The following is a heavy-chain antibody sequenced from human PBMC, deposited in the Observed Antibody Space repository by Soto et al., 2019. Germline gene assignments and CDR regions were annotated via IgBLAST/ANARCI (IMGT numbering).Heavy chain of an antibody. CDR3: AREFHDFWSSSSYYYGMDV. Sequence: QVQLVESGGGVVQPGRSLRLSCAASGFTFSSYGMHWVRQAPGKGLEWVAVIWYDGSNKYYADSVKGRFTISRDNSKNTLYLQMSSLRAEDTAVYYCAREFHDFWSSSSYYYGMDVWGQGTTVTVSS. CDR1: GFTFSSYG. CDR2: IWYDGSNK. D-gene: IGHD3-3*01. V-gene: IGHV3-33*01. J-gene: IGHJ6*02.